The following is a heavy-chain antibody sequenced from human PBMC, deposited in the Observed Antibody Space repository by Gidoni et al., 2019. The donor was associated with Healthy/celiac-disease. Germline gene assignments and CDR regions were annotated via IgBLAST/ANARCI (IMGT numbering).Heavy chain of an antibody. CDR3: ARQGYNGPFDY. J-gene: IGHJ4*02. CDR2: IYYSGST. CDR1: GGSISSYY. V-gene: IGHV4-59*01. D-gene: IGHD5-12*01. Sequence: QVQLQESGPGLVKPSETLSLTCTVSGGSISSYYWSWIRQPPGKGLEWIGYIYYSGSTNYNPSLKSRVTISVDTSKNQFSLKLSSVTAADTAVYYCARQGYNGPFDYWGQGTLVTVSS.